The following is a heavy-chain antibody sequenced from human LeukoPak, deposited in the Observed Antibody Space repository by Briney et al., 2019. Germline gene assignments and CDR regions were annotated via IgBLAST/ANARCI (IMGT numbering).Heavy chain of an antibody. D-gene: IGHD1-26*01. CDR3: AKVGTWELQRVFEN. CDR2: IGSDGGAK. J-gene: IGHJ4*02. V-gene: IGHV3-7*01. CDR1: GFTFSDYC. Sequence: GGSLSLSCAASGFTFSDYCMTWIRQAPGKGLEWVANIGSDGGAKNYVDSVEGRFTISRDNAKKSLDLEMNSLRGEDTAVYYCAKVGTWELQRVFENWGQGTLVTVSS.